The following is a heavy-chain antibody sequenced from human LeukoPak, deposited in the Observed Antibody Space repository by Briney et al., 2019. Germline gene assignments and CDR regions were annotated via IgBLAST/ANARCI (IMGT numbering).Heavy chain of an antibody. CDR2: ISSSGSTI. CDR1: GFTFSSYE. J-gene: IGHJ2*01. V-gene: IGHV3-48*03. D-gene: IGHD5-12*01. CDR3: ASRTFHSDYTSAWYFDL. Sequence: PGGSLRLSCAASGFTFSSYEMNWVRQAPGKGLEWVSYISSSGSTIYYADSVKGRFTISRDNAKNSLYLQMNSLRAEDTAVYYCASRTFHSDYTSAWYFDLWGRGTLVTVSS.